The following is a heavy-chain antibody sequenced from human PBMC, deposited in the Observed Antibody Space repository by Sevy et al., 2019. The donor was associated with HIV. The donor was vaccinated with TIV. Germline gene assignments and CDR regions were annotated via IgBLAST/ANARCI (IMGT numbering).Heavy chain of an antibody. J-gene: IGHJ3*02. CDR3: ARDHSRWLWPPAFDI. CDR1: GFTFSSYS. D-gene: IGHD5-12*01. V-gene: IGHV3-21*01. Sequence: GGSLRLSCAASGFTFSSYSMNWVRQAPGKGLEWVSSISSSSSYIYDADSVKGRFTISRDNAKNSLYLQMNSLRAEDTAVYYCARDHSRWLWPPAFDIRGQGTMVTVSS. CDR2: ISSSSSYI.